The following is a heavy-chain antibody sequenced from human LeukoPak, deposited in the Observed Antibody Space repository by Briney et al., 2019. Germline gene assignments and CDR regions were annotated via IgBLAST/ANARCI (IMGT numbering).Heavy chain of an antibody. CDR1: GFIFSSYW. J-gene: IGHJ3*02. CDR2: IKSDGTTT. V-gene: IGHV3-74*01. CDR3: ARVGAVAGAFDI. Sequence: PGGSLRLSCAAPGFIFSSYWMHWVRQAPGKGLVWVSRIKSDGTTTSYADSVKGRFTISRDNAKNTLYLQMNSLRAEDTAVYYCARVGAVAGAFDIWGQGTMVTVSS. D-gene: IGHD6-19*01.